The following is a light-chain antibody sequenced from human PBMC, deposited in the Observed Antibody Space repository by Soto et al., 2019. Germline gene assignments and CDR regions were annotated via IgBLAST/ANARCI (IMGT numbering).Light chain of an antibody. CDR2: DVS. Sequence: SVLTQPASVSGSPGDPITISCTGTSSDVGSFDSVAWYQHNPGKAPKLIIYDVSNRPSGVSSRFSGSKSGNTASLSISGLQTEDEANYYCSSFTTSSTLVFGTGTQVTV. J-gene: IGLJ1*01. CDR3: SSFTTSSTLV. V-gene: IGLV2-14*01. CDR1: SSDVGSFDS.